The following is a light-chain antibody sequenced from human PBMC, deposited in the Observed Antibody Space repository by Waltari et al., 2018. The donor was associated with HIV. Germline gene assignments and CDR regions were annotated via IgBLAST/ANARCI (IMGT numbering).Light chain of an antibody. V-gene: IGLV2-23*02. Sequence: QSALTQPASVSGSPGQSLPISCTGTSSAVGAYNYVPWYQHHPGKAPKLMIYDVTKRPSGVSNRFSGSKSANTASLTISGLQAEDEADYYCCSYAGSSTYVFGSGTKVTVL. J-gene: IGLJ1*01. CDR3: CSYAGSSTYV. CDR1: SSAVGAYNY. CDR2: DVT.